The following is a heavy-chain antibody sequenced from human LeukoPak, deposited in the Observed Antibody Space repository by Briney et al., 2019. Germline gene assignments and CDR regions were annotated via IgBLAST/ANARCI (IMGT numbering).Heavy chain of an antibody. CDR3: AKDRQRGPWPGVPDY. V-gene: IGHV3-23*01. D-gene: IGHD3-10*01. CDR1: GFTFSSYA. J-gene: IGHJ4*02. CDR2: ISTGGST. Sequence: GGSLRLSCAASGFTFSSYAMSWVRQAPGKGLEWVTGISTGGSTYYLDSVKGRFTISRDNSKNTLYLQMNSLRAEDTAVYYCAKDRQRGPWPGVPDYWGQGTLVTVSS.